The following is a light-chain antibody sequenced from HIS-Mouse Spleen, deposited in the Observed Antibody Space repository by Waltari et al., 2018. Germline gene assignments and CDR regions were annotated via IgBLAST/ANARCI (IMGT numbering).Light chain of an antibody. J-gene: IGLJ2*01. CDR1: ALPKKY. Sequence: SYELTQPPSVSVSPGQTARITCSGDALPKKYAYWYQQKSGQAPVLVIYEDSKRPSGIPGGCSGSSSGTMATLTISGAQVEDEADYYCYSTDSSGNHRVFGGGTNLTVL. CDR2: EDS. V-gene: IGLV3-10*01. CDR3: YSTDSSGNHRV.